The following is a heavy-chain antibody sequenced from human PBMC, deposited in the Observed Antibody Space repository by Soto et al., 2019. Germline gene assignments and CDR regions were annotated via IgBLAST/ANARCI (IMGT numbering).Heavy chain of an antibody. Sequence: ASVKVSCKASGGTFSSYTISWVRQAPGKGLEWMGGFDPEDGETIYAQKFQGRVTMTEDTSTDTAYMELSSLRSEDTAVYYCATEGLRLGDYYYYGMDVWGQGTTVTVSS. D-gene: IGHD4-17*01. J-gene: IGHJ6*02. CDR3: ATEGLRLGDYYYYGMDV. CDR2: FDPEDGET. CDR1: GGTFSSYT. V-gene: IGHV1-24*01.